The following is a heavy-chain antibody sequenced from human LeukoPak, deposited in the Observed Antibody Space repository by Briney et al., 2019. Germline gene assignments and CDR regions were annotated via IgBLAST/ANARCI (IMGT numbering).Heavy chain of an antibody. Sequence: PSETLSLTCAVSGGSISSGGYRWTWIRQYPGKGLEWIGYINYSGSTYYNPSLKSRVIISVDTSKNQFSLNLNSVTAADTAVYYCAREMDAHPRIVVRGQGTLVTVSS. D-gene: IGHD2-21*01. CDR1: GGSISSGGYR. CDR3: AREMDAHPRIVV. J-gene: IGHJ1*01. V-gene: IGHV4-31*11. CDR2: INYSGST.